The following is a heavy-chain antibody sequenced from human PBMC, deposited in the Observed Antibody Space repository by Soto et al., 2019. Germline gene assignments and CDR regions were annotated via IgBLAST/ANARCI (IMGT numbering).Heavy chain of an antibody. V-gene: IGHV1-2*02. CDR2: INPNSGGT. Sequence: ASVKVSCKASGYTFTGYYMHWVRQAPGQGLEWMGWINPNSGGTNYAQKFQGRVTMTRDTSISTAYMELSRLRSDDTAVYYCARVSIAADGSVYYYGMDVWGQGTRVTVSS. CDR3: ARVSIAADGSVYYYGMDV. J-gene: IGHJ6*02. CDR1: GYTFTGYY. D-gene: IGHD6-13*01.